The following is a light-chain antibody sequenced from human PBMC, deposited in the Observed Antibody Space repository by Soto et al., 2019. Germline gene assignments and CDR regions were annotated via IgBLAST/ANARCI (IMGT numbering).Light chain of an antibody. CDR3: SSFTTTNTWV. V-gene: IGLV2-14*01. J-gene: IGLJ3*02. CDR1: SSDVGSGNF. CDR2: EVT. Sequence: QSALTQPASVSGSPGQSITISCTGTSSDVGSGNFVSWFQQHPGKAPKLMIYEVTNRPSGVSYRFSGSKSGNTAFLTISGLQAEDEADYYCSSFTTTNTWVFGGGTKLTVL.